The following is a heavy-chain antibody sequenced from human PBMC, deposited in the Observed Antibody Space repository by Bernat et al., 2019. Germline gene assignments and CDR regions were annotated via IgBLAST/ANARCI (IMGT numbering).Heavy chain of an antibody. CDR2: INHSGST. J-gene: IGHJ6*02. CDR1: GGSFSGYY. V-gene: IGHV4-34*01. Sequence: QVQLQQWGAGLLKPSETLSLTCAVYGGSFSGYYWSWIRQPPGKGLEWIGEINHSGSTNYNPSLKSRVTISVDTYKNQFSLKLSSVTAADTAVYYCARVSPSYGYYYYYGMDVWGQGTTVTVSS. D-gene: IGHD5-18*01. CDR3: ARVSPSYGYYYYYGMDV.